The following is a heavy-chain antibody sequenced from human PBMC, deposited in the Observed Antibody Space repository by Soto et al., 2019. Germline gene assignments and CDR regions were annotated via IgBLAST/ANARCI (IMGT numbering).Heavy chain of an antibody. CDR3: TTLYTSGY. CDR2: SKNKVNSYIT. V-gene: IGHV3-72*01. Sequence: EVQLVESGGGLVKPGGSLRLSCAASGFTFSNAWMSWVRQAPGKGLEWVGRSKNKVNSYITEYAASVKGRFTISRDDSKNSVYLQMNSLRTEDTAVYYCTTLYTSGYWGQGTLVTVSS. CDR1: GFTFSNAW. D-gene: IGHD1-26*01. J-gene: IGHJ4*02.